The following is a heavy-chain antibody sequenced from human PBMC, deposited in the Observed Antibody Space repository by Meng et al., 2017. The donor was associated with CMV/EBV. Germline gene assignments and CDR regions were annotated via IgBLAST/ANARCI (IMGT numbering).Heavy chain of an antibody. V-gene: IGHV3-48*03. CDR3: ARDKVVVVPAPLFGMDV. CDR2: IGSGGYNI. J-gene: IGHJ6*02. Sequence: GESLKISCVGSGFTFSTYEMNWVRQAPGKGLEWIAYIGSGGYNIYYADSVKGRFTISRDNAENSMYLQMNSLRAEDTAVYYCARDKVVVVPAPLFGMDVWGRGTTVTVSS. CDR1: GFTFSTYE. D-gene: IGHD2-2*01.